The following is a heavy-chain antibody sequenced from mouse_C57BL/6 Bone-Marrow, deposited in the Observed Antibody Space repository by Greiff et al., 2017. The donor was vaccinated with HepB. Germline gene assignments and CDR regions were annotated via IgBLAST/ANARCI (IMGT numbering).Heavy chain of an antibody. J-gene: IGHJ2*01. Sequence: VNVVESGAELARPGASVKMSCKASGYTFTSYTMHWVKQRPGQGLEWIGYINPSSGYTKYNQKFKDKATLTADKSSSTAYMQLSSLTSEDSAVYYCARSLYYYYFDYWGQGTTLTVSA. CDR2: INPSSGYT. CDR1: GYTFTSYT. CDR3: ARSLYYYYFDY. D-gene: IGHD1-1*01. V-gene: IGHV1-4*01.